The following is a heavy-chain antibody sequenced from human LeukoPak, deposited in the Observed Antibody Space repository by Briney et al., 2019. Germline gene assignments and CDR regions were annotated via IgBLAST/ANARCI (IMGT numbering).Heavy chain of an antibody. J-gene: IGHJ4*02. CDR2: IYSDNT. V-gene: IGHV3-53*01. CDR3: AKGGIAAARTGM. Sequence: GGSLRLSCTVSGFTVSSNSMSWVRQAPGKGLEWVSFIYSDNTHYSDSGKGRFTISRDNSKNTMYLQMNSLRAEATAVYYGAKGGIAAARTGMWGQGHLLTVS. CDR1: GFTVSSNS. D-gene: IGHD6-13*01.